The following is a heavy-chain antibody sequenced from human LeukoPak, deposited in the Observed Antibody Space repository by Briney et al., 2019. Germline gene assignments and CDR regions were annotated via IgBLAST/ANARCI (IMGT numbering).Heavy chain of an antibody. CDR1: GFTVSSNY. CDR2: SYTGGNT. CDR3: ASISDLLYYFDS. J-gene: IGHJ4*02. V-gene: IGHV3-66*01. Sequence: GGSLRLSCAASGFTVSSNYMSWVRQAPGKGLEWVSVSYTGGNTHYADSVKGRFTLSRDNSKNTVYLQMNSLKVEDTAMYYCASISDLLYYFDSWGQGTLVTVSS.